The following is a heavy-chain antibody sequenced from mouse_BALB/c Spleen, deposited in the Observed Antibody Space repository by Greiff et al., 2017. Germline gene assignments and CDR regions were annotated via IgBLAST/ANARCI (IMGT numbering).Heavy chain of an antibody. D-gene: IGHD2-4*01. CDR2: INPSSGYT. V-gene: IGHV1-4*01. J-gene: IGHJ3*01. CDR1: GYTFTSYT. CDR3: ARSDYEFAY. Sequence: VQRVESGAELARPGASVKMSCKASGYTFTSYTMHWVKQRPGQGLEWIGYINPSSGYTNYNQKFKDKATLTADKSSSTAYMQLSSLTSEDSAVYYCARSDYEFAYWGQGTLVTVSA.